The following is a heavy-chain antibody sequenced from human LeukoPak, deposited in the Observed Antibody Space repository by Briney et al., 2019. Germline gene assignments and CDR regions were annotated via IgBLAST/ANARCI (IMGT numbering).Heavy chain of an antibody. CDR3: AKEGSIAAAGIFDY. Sequence: PGRSLRLSCAASGFTFSSYGMHWVRQARGKGLEWVAVISYDGSNKYYADSVKGRFTISRDNSKNTLYLQMNRLRAEDTAVYYCAKEGSIAAAGIFDYWGQGTLVTVSS. D-gene: IGHD6-13*01. CDR2: ISYDGSNK. CDR1: GFTFSSYG. V-gene: IGHV3-30*18. J-gene: IGHJ4*02.